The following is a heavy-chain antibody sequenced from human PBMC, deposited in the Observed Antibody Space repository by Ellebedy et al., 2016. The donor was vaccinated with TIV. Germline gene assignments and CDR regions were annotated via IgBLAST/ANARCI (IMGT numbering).Heavy chain of an antibody. D-gene: IGHD3-10*01. V-gene: IGHV6-1*01. CDR3: ARGNYYGTGRPRAFDI. Sequence: MPSETLSLTCAISGDTVSAITAAWDWFRQSPSRGLEWLGRTYYRSKWNNDYSESVKSRISIKPDTSKNHFSLQLTSVSPEDTAMYYCARGNYYGTGRPRAFDIWGQGTMVTVSS. J-gene: IGHJ3*02. CDR2: TYYRSKWNN. CDR1: GDTVSAITAA.